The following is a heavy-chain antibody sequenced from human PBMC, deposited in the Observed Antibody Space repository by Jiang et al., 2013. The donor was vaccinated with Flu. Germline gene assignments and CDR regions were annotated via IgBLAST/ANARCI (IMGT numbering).Heavy chain of an antibody. CDR1: GFTFSGSA. J-gene: IGHJ4*02. V-gene: IGHV3-73*01. D-gene: IGHD3-16*01. CDR3: TTYAPVYY. Sequence: LLESGGGLVQPGGSLKVSCAASGFTFSGSALYWVRQASGKGLEWVGRIRSKRNNYATAYAASMKGRFTISRDDSKNTAYLQMNSLKTEDTAVYYCTTYAPVYYWGRGTLVTVSS. CDR2: IRSKRNNYAT.